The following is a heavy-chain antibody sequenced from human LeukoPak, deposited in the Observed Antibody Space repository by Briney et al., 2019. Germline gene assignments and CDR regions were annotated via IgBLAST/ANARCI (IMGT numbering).Heavy chain of an antibody. CDR3: AKDHSNYAYFQH. D-gene: IGHD4-11*01. CDR2: ISYDGSIT. CDR1: EFSFNNFA. Sequence: GGSLRLSCAASEFSFNNFAMYWVRQAPGKGLEWLAVISYDGSITYYADSVKGRFTISRDNSKSTLYLQMNSLRAEDTAVYYCAKDHSNYAYFQHWGQGTLVTVSS. J-gene: IGHJ1*01. V-gene: IGHV3-30-3*01.